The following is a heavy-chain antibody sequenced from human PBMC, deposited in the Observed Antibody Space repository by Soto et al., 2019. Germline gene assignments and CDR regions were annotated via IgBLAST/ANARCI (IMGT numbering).Heavy chain of an antibody. V-gene: IGHV3-23*01. CDR3: AKVAVRGVVVSNLDS. CDR1: GFIFSNYA. Sequence: GGSLRLSCGTSGFIFSNYAMSWVRQAPGKGLEWVSTTSGSGASTYYADSVKGRFTISRDNSKNTLYLQMKSLRIEDTAVYYCAKVAVRGVVVSNLDSWGQGTLVTVSS. CDR2: TSGSGAST. J-gene: IGHJ4*02. D-gene: IGHD3-10*01.